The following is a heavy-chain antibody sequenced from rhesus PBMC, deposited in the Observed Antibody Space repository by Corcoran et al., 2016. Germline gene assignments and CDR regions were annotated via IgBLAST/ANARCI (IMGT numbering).Heavy chain of an antibody. J-gene: IGHJ4*01. CDR1: GFTFSKYW. V-gene: IGHV3-16*02. Sequence: EVQLVESGGGLVQPGGSLRLSCAASGFTFSKYWMSWVRQAPGKGLDWVGRSKNKADGGTAAYAESVKGRFTISRDDSKNTLYLQMNSLKTEDTAVYYCTRGVSIPDYWGQGVLVTVSS. CDR2: SKNKADGGTA. CDR3: TRGVSIPDY.